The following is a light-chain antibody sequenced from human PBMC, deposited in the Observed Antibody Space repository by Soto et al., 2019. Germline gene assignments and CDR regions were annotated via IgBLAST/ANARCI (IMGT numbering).Light chain of an antibody. CDR1: QSVSTN. Sequence: EIEMTHSPATLSVSPWERATLSCRSSQSVSTNVAWYQQKPGQAPRLLIYGASIRATTTPAKFSGSGSGTEFTLTISSQQSEDFAVDYCQHYNKWPPWTFGQGTKVDI. CDR2: GAS. CDR3: QHYNKWPPWT. V-gene: IGKV3-15*01. J-gene: IGKJ1*01.